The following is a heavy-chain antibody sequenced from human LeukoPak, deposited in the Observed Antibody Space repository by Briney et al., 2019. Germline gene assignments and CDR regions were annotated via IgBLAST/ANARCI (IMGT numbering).Heavy chain of an antibody. CDR3: ARDRGGYNYGGFDY. CDR2: IYYSGST. J-gene: IGHJ4*02. D-gene: IGHD5-18*01. CDR1: GGSISSYY. V-gene: IGHV4-59*01. Sequence: SETLSLTCTVSGGSISSYYWSWIRQPPGKGLECIGYIYYSGSTNYNPSLKSRVTISVDTSKNQFSLKLSSVTAADTAVYYCARDRGGYNYGGFDYWGQGTLVTVSS.